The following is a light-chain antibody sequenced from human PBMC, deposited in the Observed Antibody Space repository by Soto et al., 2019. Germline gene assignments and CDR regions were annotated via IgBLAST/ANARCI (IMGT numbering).Light chain of an antibody. CDR2: GAS. Sequence: EIVLTQPPGTLSLSPGERATLSCRASQSVSSSYLAWYQQKPGQAPRLLIYGASSRATGIPDRFSGSGSGTDFTLTISRLEPEDFAVYSCQQYGSSPTTVGQGTRLEIK. CDR3: QQYGSSPTT. CDR1: QSVSSSY. J-gene: IGKJ5*01. V-gene: IGKV3-20*01.